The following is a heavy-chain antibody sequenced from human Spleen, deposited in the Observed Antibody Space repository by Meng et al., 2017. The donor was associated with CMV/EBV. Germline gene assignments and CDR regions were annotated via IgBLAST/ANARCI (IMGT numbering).Heavy chain of an antibody. CDR2: IIPMANVA. V-gene: IGHV1-46*01. CDR1: GYTFTGYY. J-gene: IGHJ5*02. CDR3: ARMGINWFDP. D-gene: IGHD1-26*01. Sequence: ASVKVSCKASGYTFTGYYMHWVRQAPGQGLEWMGRIIPMANVANYAQKFQDRVTIIADKSTSTVYMQLSSLRSDDTAVYFCARMGINWFDPWGQGTLVTVSS.